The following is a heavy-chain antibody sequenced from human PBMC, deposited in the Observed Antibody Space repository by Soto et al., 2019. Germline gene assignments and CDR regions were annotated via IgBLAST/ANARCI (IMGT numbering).Heavy chain of an antibody. CDR1: GFTFSSYG. V-gene: IGHV3-30*18. CDR2: ISYDGSNK. D-gene: IGHD3-9*01. CDR3: AKDRSPRDILTGYYHGMDV. Sequence: QPGGSLRLSCADSGFTFSSYGMHWVRQAPGKGLEWVAVISYDGSNKYYADSVKGRFTISRDNSKNTLYLQMNSLRAEDTAVYYCAKDRSPRDILTGYYHGMDVWGQGTTVTAP. J-gene: IGHJ6*02.